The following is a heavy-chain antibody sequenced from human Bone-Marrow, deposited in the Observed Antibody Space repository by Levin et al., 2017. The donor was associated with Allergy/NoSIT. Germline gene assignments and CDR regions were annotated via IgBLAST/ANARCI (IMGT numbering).Heavy chain of an antibody. CDR3: AKDISGEWLATNWFDP. D-gene: IGHD6-19*01. Sequence: TGGSLRLSCAASGFTFDDYAMHWVRQAPGKGLEWVSGISWNSGSIGYADSVKGRFTISRDNAKNSLYLQMNSLRAEDTALYYCAKDISGEWLATNWFDPWGQGTLVTVSS. CDR1: GFTFDDYA. V-gene: IGHV3-9*01. J-gene: IGHJ5*02. CDR2: ISWNSGSI.